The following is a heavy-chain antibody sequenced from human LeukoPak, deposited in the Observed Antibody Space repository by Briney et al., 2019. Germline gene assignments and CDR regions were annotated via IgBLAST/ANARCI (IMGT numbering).Heavy chain of an antibody. V-gene: IGHV4-34*01. D-gene: IGHD5-18*01. J-gene: IGHJ4*02. Sequence: SETLSLTCAVYGGSFSGYYWSWIRQPPGKGLEWIGEINHSGSTNYNPSLKSRVTISVDTSKNQFSLKLSSVTAADTAVYYCAREGRWVTPFDYWGQGTLVTVSS. CDR3: AREGRWVTPFDY. CDR1: GGSFSGYY. CDR2: INHSGST.